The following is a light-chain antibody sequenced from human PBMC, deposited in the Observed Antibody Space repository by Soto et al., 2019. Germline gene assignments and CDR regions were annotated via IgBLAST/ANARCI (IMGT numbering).Light chain of an antibody. CDR3: QQYNNWLPWT. Sequence: EIVMTQSPATLSVSPGERATLSCRASQSVSSNLAWYQQKPGQAPRLLIYGASTRATGIPARFSGSGSGTEFTLTTSSLQFEDFAVYYCQQYNNWLPWTFGQGTKVEIK. J-gene: IGKJ1*01. V-gene: IGKV3-15*01. CDR1: QSVSSN. CDR2: GAS.